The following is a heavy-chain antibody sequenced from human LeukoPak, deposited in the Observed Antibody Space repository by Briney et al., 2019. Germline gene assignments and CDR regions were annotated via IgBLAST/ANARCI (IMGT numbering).Heavy chain of an antibody. Sequence: PSETRSLTCAVYGGSFSGYYWSWIRQPPGKGLEWIGEINHSGSTNYNPSLKSRVTISVDTSKNQFSLKLSSVTAADTAVYYCARTGGSGSPISNYWGQGTLVTVSS. CDR2: INHSGST. CDR1: GGSFSGYY. V-gene: IGHV4-34*01. J-gene: IGHJ4*02. CDR3: ARTGGSGSPISNY. D-gene: IGHD3-10*01.